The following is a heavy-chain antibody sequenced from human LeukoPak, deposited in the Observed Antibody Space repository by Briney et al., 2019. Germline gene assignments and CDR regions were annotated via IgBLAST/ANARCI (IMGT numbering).Heavy chain of an antibody. CDR3: ATRAPRYCSSTSCYWGRASRFDP. D-gene: IGHD2-2*01. CDR2: INHSGST. V-gene: IGHV4-34*01. Sequence: SETLSLTCAVYGGSFSGYYWSWIRQPPGKGLEWIGEINHSGSTNYNPSLKSRVTISVDTSKNQFSLKLSSVTAADTAVYYCATRAPRYCSSTSCYWGRASRFDPWGQGTLVTVSS. J-gene: IGHJ5*02. CDR1: GGSFSGYY.